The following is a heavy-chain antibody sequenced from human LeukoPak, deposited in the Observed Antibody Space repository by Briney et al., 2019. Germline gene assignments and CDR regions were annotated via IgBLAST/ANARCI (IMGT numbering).Heavy chain of an antibody. J-gene: IGHJ4*02. CDR3: ARGGCSGGSCREGYFDY. D-gene: IGHD2-15*01. Sequence: SETRSLTCTVSGGSVSGGSSYWSWIRQPPGKGLEWIGYIYHSGSTNYNPSLKSRVTISVGTSKNQFSLKLSSVTAADTAVYYCARGGCSGGSCREGYFDYWGQGTLVTVSS. CDR2: IYHSGST. CDR1: GGSVSGGSSY. V-gene: IGHV4-61*01.